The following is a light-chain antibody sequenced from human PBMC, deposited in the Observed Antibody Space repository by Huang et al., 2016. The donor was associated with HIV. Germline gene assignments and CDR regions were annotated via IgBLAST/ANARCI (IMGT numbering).Light chain of an antibody. CDR2: VAS. Sequence: DIQMTQSPSSLSASVGDIVTIACRASQSIGTYLNWYQQKPGKAPTRLMQVASSLQSGGPSRFSCSGSGTDFTLTISSLQPEDFATYYCQQSYSALGLTFGGGTKVEIK. CDR1: QSIGTY. CDR3: QQSYSALGLT. V-gene: IGKV1-39*01. J-gene: IGKJ4*01.